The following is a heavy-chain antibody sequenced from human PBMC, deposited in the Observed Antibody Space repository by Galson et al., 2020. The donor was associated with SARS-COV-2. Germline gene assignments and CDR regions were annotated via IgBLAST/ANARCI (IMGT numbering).Heavy chain of an antibody. CDR3: TSGYCSSSTCYPEFDP. Sequence: GGSLRLSCAASGFTFSGSAIHWVRQASGKGLEWVGRIKSKANSYATAYAVSVKGRFTMSRDDSKNTAYLQMNSLKTEDTALYYCTSGYCSSSTCYPEFDPWGQGTLVTVSS. J-gene: IGHJ5*02. CDR1: GFTFSGSA. V-gene: IGHV3-73*01. D-gene: IGHD2-2*01. CDR2: IKSKANSYAT.